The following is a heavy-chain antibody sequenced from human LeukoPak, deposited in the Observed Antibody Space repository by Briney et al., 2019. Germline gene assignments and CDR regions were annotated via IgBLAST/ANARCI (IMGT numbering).Heavy chain of an antibody. CDR2: ISSSGSTI. Sequence: GRSLRLSCAASGFTFSSYGMHWIRQAPGKGLEWVSYISSSGSTIYYADSVKGRFTISRDNAKNSLYLQMNSLRAEDTAVYYCARERLGELSSRPFDYWGQGTLVTVSS. CDR1: GFTFSSYG. J-gene: IGHJ4*02. D-gene: IGHD3-16*02. CDR3: ARERLGELSSRPFDY. V-gene: IGHV3-48*04.